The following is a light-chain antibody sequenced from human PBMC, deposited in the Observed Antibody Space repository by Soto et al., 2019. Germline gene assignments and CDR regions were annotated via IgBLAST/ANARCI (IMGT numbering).Light chain of an antibody. CDR1: QSVSSY. J-gene: IGKJ4*01. CDR2: DAS. CDR3: QQRSNWPLT. V-gene: IGKV3-11*01. Sequence: EIVLPQSPATLSLSPGERATLSCRASQSVSSYLAWYQQRPGQAPRLLIYDASNSATGIPARFSGSGSGTDFTLTISSLEPEAVAVYYCQQRSNWPLTFGGGTKVEIK.